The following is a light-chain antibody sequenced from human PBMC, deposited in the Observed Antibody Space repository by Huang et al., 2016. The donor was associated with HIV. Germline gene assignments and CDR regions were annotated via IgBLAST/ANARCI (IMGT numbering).Light chain of an antibody. Sequence: EIVLTQSPGTLSLSPGERATLSCRASQSVSSSYLAWYQQKPGQAPRLLIYGPSSRATGIPDRFSGSGSGTDFTLTISRLEPEDFAVYYCQQYGSSPLGTFGQGTKLEIK. CDR2: GPS. V-gene: IGKV3-20*01. CDR3: QQYGSSPLGT. CDR1: QSVSSSY. J-gene: IGKJ2*01.